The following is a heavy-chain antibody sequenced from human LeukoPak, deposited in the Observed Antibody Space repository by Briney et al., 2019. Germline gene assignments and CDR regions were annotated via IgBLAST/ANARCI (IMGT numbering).Heavy chain of an antibody. CDR3: ARGEVVVALVY. J-gene: IGHJ4*02. CDR1: GGSISSGDYY. V-gene: IGHV4-30-4*08. Sequence: PSQTLSLTCTVSGGSISSGDYYWRWIRQPPGKGLEWIGYIYYSGSTYYNPSLKSRVTISVDTSKNQFSLKLSSVTAADTAVYYCARGEVVVALVYWGQGTLVTVSS. CDR2: IYYSGST. D-gene: IGHD2-15*01.